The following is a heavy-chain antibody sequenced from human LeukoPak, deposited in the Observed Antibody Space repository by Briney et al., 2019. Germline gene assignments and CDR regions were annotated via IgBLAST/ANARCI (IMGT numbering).Heavy chain of an antibody. CDR3: ARGSAPDSSYGMDV. V-gene: IGHV4-34*01. Sequence: SETLSLTCAVYGGSFSGYYWSWIRQPPGKGLEWIGEINHSGSTNYNPSLKSRVTISVDTSKNQFSLKLSSVTAADTAVYYCARGSAPDSSYGMDVWGQGTTVTVSS. CDR2: INHSGST. D-gene: IGHD3-22*01. CDR1: GGSFSGYY. J-gene: IGHJ6*02.